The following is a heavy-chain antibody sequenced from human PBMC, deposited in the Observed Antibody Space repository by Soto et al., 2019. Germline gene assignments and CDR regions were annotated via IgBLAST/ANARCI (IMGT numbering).Heavy chain of an antibody. J-gene: IGHJ4*02. CDR3: AGARSTWGSTWYFDY. CDR2: TYYRSRWYN. V-gene: IGHV6-1*01. CDR1: GDSVSSNSAA. D-gene: IGHD6-13*01. Sequence: QVQLQQSGQGLVKPSQTLSLTCAISGDSVSSNSAAWNWIRQSPSRGLEWLVRTYYRSRWYNDYAVSVKSRTTINPDTSKNQFSLQLNSVTPEDTAVYYCAGARSTWGSTWYFDYWAQGTLVTVSS.